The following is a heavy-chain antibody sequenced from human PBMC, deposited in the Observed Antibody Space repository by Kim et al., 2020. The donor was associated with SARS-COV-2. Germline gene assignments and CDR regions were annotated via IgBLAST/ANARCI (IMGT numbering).Heavy chain of an antibody. J-gene: IGHJ4*02. CDR1: GGSISSGDYY. CDR3: ARVVVVAATPFDY. Sequence: SETLSLTCTVSGGSISSGDYYWSWIRQPPGKGLGWIGYIYYSGSTYYNPSLKSRVTISVDTSKNQFSLKLSSVTAADTAVYYCARVVVVAATPFDYWGQGTLVTVSS. CDR2: IYYSGST. D-gene: IGHD2-15*01. V-gene: IGHV4-30-4*01.